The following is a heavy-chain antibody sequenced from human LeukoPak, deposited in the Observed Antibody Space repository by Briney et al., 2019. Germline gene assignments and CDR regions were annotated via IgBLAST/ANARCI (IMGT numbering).Heavy chain of an antibody. V-gene: IGHV1-69*05. D-gene: IGHD6-19*01. CDR2: IIPIFGTA. CDR1: GGTISSYA. Sequence: GASVKVSCKASGGTISSYAINWMRQVPGQGLEWMGRIIPIFGTANYAQKFQGRVTITTDESTSTAYMELSSLRSEDTAVYYCARERAVAGTQPDYWGQGTLVTVSS. CDR3: ARERAVAGTQPDY. J-gene: IGHJ4*02.